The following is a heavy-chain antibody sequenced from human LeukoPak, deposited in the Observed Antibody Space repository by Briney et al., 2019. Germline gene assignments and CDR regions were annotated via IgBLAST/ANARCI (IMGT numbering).Heavy chain of an antibody. CDR1: GYTFTGYY. CDR3: ARARFWSGYYTPNWFDP. Sequence: ASVKVSCKASGYTFTGYYMHWVRQAPGQGLEWMGWINPNSGGTNYAQKFQGRVTMTRDTSISTAYMELSRLRSDDTAVYYCARARFWSGYYTPNWFDPWGQGTLVTVSS. J-gene: IGHJ5*02. D-gene: IGHD3-3*01. V-gene: IGHV1-2*02. CDR2: INPNSGGT.